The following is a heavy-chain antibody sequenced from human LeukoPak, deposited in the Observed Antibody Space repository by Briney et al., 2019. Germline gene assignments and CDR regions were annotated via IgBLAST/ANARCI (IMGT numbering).Heavy chain of an antibody. CDR2: ISYDGSNK. Sequence: GGSLRLSCAASGFTFSNYGMHWVRQAPGKGLEWVAVISYDGSNKYYADSVKGRFTISRDNSKNTLYLQMNSLRAEDTAVYYCARDWGTDIVATPGDYWGQGTLVTVSS. J-gene: IGHJ4*02. CDR1: GFTFSNYG. CDR3: ARDWGTDIVATPGDY. V-gene: IGHV3-30*03. D-gene: IGHD5-12*01.